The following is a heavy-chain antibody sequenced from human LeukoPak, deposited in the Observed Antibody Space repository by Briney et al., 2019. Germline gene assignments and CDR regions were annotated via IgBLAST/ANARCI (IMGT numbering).Heavy chain of an antibody. CDR1: GGSISSRSYY. Sequence: SETLSLTCTVSGGSISSRSYYWNWIRQPAGKGLEWIGRFYTSGSTNYNPSLKSRVTISVDTSKNQFSLKLSSVTAADTAVYYCARTYCGGDCRGYYYHYYMDVWGKGTTVTISS. J-gene: IGHJ6*03. V-gene: IGHV4-61*02. CDR2: FYTSGST. CDR3: ARTYCGGDCRGYYYHYYMDV. D-gene: IGHD2-21*02.